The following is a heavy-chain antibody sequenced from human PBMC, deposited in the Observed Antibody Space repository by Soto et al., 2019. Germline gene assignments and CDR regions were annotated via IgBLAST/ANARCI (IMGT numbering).Heavy chain of an antibody. J-gene: IGHJ5*02. CDR2: IFPMVGMS. CDR1: VDTFNFYT. CDR3: ATSYGSGSRPFDN. D-gene: IGHD3-10*01. V-gene: IGHV1-69*02. Sequence: HVQLVQSGAEVKKPGSSVRVSCKASVDTFNFYTIHWVRQAPGQGLEWLGRIFPMVGMSNYAQRFQGRVTMIADKSTSTVYMQLSSLRSEDTALYYCATSYGSGSRPFDNWGQGTLVSVSS.